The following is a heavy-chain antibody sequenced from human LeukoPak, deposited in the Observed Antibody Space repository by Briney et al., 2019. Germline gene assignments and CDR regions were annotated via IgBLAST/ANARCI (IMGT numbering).Heavy chain of an antibody. CDR3: ARYGLGIEY. CDR1: GYTFTTYW. V-gene: IGHV5-51*01. CDR2: IYPSDSDT. D-gene: IGHD3/OR15-3a*01. J-gene: IGHJ4*02. Sequence: GDSLKISCKGSGYTFTTYWIGWVRQMPGKGLEWMGIIYPSDSDTRYSPSFQGQVTISVDKSISTAYLQWSSLRASDTAKYYCARYGLGIEYWGQGTLVTVSS.